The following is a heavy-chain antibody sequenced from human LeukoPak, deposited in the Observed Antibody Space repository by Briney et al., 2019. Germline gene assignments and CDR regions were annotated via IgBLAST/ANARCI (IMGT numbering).Heavy chain of an antibody. CDR1: GFTVSSSY. CDR2: IYSGGTT. J-gene: IGHJ4*02. Sequence: GGSLRLSCAASGFTVSSSYISWVRQAPGKGLEWVSAIYSGGTTYYADSVKGRFTISRDNSKNMLYLLVNSLRAEDTAMYHCTRQTGESTNFDNWGQGTLVTVSS. D-gene: IGHD2-2*01. CDR3: TRQTGESTNFDN. V-gene: IGHV3-53*01.